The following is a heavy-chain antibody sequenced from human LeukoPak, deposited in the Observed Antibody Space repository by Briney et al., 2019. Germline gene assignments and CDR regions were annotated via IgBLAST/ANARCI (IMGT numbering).Heavy chain of an antibody. V-gene: IGHV3-23*01. CDR3: AKLAGIRGWFVYYFDY. CDR1: GFTFGTHA. D-gene: IGHD6-19*01. J-gene: IGHJ4*02. CDR2: MSGRGDTS. Sequence: GGSLRLSCAASGFTFGTHAMTWVRQAPGKGLEWVSGMSGRGDTSYYADSVKGRFTISRDNSKNTLFLQMNGLRAEDTAVYYCAKLAGIRGWFVYYFDYWGQGTLVTVS.